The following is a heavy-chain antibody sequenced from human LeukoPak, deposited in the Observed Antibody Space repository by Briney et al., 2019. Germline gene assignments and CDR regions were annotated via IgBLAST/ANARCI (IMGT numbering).Heavy chain of an antibody. J-gene: IGHJ4*02. Sequence: SETPSLTLAVYGGSLSGLLWSWGRHHPRERLGGDGEINHSGSTNYNPSLKRRVTISVDTSKNQFSLKLSSVTAADTAVYYCARERIQLWEGVDYWGQGTLVTVSS. CDR3: ARERIQLWEGVDY. V-gene: IGHV4-34*01. CDR2: INHSGST. CDR1: GGSLSGLL. D-gene: IGHD5-18*01.